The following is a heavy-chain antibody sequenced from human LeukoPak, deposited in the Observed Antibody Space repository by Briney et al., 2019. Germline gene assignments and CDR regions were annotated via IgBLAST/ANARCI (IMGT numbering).Heavy chain of an antibody. D-gene: IGHD1-20*01. CDR3: ARGLTASDY. J-gene: IGHJ4*01. Sequence: SQTLSLTCTVSGGSISGGGYHWRWIRQHPGKGLEWIGYIYYSGGTYYNPSLKSRVTISLDTSKNQFSLQLTSVTAADTAVYYCARGLTASDYWGQGTLVTVSS. CDR1: GGSISGGGYH. CDR2: IYYSGGT. V-gene: IGHV4-31*03.